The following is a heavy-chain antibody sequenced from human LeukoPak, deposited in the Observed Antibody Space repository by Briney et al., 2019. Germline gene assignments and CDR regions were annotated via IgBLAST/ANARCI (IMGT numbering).Heavy chain of an antibody. D-gene: IGHD2-15*01. Sequence: PSETLSLTCAVYGGSLSGYYWSWIRQPPGKGLEWIGEINHSGSTNYNPSLKSRVTISVDTSKNQFSLKLSSVTAADTAVYYCARAVAGYWGQGTLVTVSS. CDR2: INHSGST. J-gene: IGHJ4*02. CDR1: GGSLSGYY. CDR3: ARAVAGY. V-gene: IGHV4-34*01.